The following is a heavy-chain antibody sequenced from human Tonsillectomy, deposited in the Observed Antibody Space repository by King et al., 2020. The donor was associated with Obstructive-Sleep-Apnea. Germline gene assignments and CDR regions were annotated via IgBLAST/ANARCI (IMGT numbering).Heavy chain of an antibody. V-gene: IGHV1-69*04. CDR3: ARVSWDKQLGPQPRWKDYYYYGMDV. CDR1: GGTFSSYA. J-gene: IGHJ6*02. CDR2: IIPILGIA. Sequence: QLVQSGADVKKPGSSVKVSCKASGGTFSSYAISWVRQAPVQGLDWMGGIIPILGIATYAQKFQGRVTITPDKSTSTAYMGLSSLRSEDTAVYYCARVSWDKQLGPQPRWKDYYYYGMDVWGQGTTVTVSS. D-gene: IGHD6-6*01.